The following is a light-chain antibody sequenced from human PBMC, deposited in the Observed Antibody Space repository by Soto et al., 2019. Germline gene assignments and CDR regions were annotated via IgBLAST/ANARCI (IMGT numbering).Light chain of an antibody. J-gene: IGKJ4*01. V-gene: IGKV3-11*01. Sequence: SGLSKSPATLSLAKVVRVTLSCMASQSVGYHLAWYQQKPGQAPRLLIYDASNRATGIPARFSGSGSGTDFTLAISSLEPEDFAVYYCQQRSNWPPVTFGGGTKVDIK. CDR1: QSVGYH. CDR2: DAS. CDR3: QQRSNWPPVT.